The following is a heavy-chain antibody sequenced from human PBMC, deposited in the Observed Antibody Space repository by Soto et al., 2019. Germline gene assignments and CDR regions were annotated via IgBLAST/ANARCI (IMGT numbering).Heavy chain of an antibody. D-gene: IGHD2-15*01. CDR3: AKDGGSVCSGGTCYFQAPDY. Sequence: GGSLRLSCAASGFTFSSYAMSWVRQALGKGLEWVSGIDGSGRNTYYADSVKGRFTISRDNSKNTLSVQMNGLRVEDTALYYCAKDGGSVCSGGTCYFQAPDYWGQGTLVTVSS. V-gene: IGHV3-23*01. J-gene: IGHJ4*02. CDR1: GFTFSSYA. CDR2: IDGSGRNT.